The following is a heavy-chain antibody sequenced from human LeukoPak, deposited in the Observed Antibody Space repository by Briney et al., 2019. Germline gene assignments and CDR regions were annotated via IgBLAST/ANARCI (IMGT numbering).Heavy chain of an antibody. D-gene: IGHD6-13*01. V-gene: IGHV4-59*01. CDR2: IYYSGST. CDR1: GGSISSYY. Sequence: SETLSLTRTVSGGSISSYYWSWIPQPPGKGLEWIGYIYYSGSTNYNPSLKTRVAISVDTSKNQFSLKLSSVTAADTAVYYCARGWRIAAAGDHYYYGMDVWGKGTTVTVSS. CDR3: ARGWRIAAAGDHYYYGMDV. J-gene: IGHJ6*04.